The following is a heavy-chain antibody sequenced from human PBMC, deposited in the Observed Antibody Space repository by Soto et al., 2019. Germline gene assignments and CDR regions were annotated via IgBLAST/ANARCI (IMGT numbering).Heavy chain of an antibody. Sequence: EVQLLESGGGLVQPGGSLRLCCAASGFTFSTYGMNWVRQAPGKGLEWVSTISSTVNSGRTYYADSVQGRFTISRDHSKNTLYLQMNSLTAEDTAVYYCAKANRHCIGNNRSYFSYWGQGTLVTVSS. CDR3: AKANRHCIGNNRSYFSY. V-gene: IGHV3-23*01. CDR1: GFTFSTYG. CDR2: ISSTVNSGRT. J-gene: IGHJ4*02. D-gene: IGHD2-15*01.